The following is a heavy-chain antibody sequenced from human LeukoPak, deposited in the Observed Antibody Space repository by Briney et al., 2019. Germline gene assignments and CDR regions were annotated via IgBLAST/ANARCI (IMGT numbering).Heavy chain of an antibody. J-gene: IGHJ4*02. V-gene: IGHV4-34*01. D-gene: IGHD7-27*01. CDR3: ASNWGRNDY. CDR2: INHSGST. CDR1: GGSFSGYY. Sequence: PSETLSLTCAVYGGSFSGYYWSWIRQPPGKGLEWIGEINHSGSTNYNPSLKSRVTISVDTSKNQFSLKLSSVTAADTAVYCCASNWGRNDYWGQGTLVTVSS.